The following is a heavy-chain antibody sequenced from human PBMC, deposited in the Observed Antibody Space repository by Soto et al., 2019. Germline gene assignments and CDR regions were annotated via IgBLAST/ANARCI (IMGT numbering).Heavy chain of an antibody. CDR3: ERDSPPADY. CDR1: GYTFSTYG. J-gene: IGHJ4*02. CDR2: ISAYNGNT. V-gene: IGHV1-18*01. Sequence: QVQLVQSGAEVKKPGASVKVSCKASGYTFSTYGLSWVRQAPGQGLEGMGWISAYNGNTNYAQKHQGRVIMTTDTSTSTAYMELRSLRSDDAAVYYCERDSPPADYWGQGTLVTVSS.